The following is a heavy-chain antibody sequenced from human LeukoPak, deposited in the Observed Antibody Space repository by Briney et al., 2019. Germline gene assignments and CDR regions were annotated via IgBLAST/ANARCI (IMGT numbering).Heavy chain of an antibody. CDR2: ISNDGYNK. V-gene: IGHV3-30*03. D-gene: IGHD6-19*01. Sequence: GGSLRLSCAASEFTFNSYGMHWVRQAPGEGLEWVAVISNDGYNKYYTDSVKGRFTISRDNSKNTLYLQMNSLRAEDTAVYYCARASSGWYGDWGQGTLVTVSS. J-gene: IGHJ4*02. CDR3: ARASSGWYGD. CDR1: EFTFNSYG.